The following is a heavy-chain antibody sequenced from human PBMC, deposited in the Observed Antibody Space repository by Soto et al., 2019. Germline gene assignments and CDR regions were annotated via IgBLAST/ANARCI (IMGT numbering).Heavy chain of an antibody. CDR1: GGSFSGYY. CDR3: ARGGRSQLGYSSGWYGPHYYYGMDV. CDR2: INHSGST. D-gene: IGHD6-19*01. J-gene: IGHJ6*02. Sequence: SENLSLTWAVYGGSFSGYYWSWIRQPPGKGLEWIGEINHSGSTNYNPSLKSRVTISVDTSKNQFSLKLSSVTAADTAVYYCARGGRSQLGYSSGWYGPHYYYGMDVWGQGTTVT. V-gene: IGHV4-34*01.